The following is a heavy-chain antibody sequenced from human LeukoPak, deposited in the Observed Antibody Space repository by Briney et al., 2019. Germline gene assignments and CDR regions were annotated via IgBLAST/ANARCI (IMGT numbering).Heavy chain of an antibody. V-gene: IGHV4-34*01. D-gene: IGHD1-26*01. CDR1: GGSFSGYY. Sequence: SETLSLPCAVYGGSFSGYYWSWIRQPPGKGLEWIGEINHSGSTNYNPSLKSRVTISVDTSKNQFSLKLSSVTAADTAVYYCARVGVVGASHWFDPWGEGTLVIVSS. CDR3: ARVGVVGASHWFDP. CDR2: INHSGST. J-gene: IGHJ5*02.